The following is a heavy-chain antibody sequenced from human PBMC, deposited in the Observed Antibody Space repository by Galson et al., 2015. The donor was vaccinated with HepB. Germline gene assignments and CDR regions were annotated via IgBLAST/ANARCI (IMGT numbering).Heavy chain of an antibody. J-gene: IGHJ4*02. CDR3: ARESVKGVDY. CDR2: ISGTVSTI. V-gene: IGHV3-48*02. Sequence: SLRLSCAASGFNFSAYSMNWVRQTPGRGLQWVSYISGTVSTISYADSVKGRFTISRDNAKNSLYLQMNSLRDEDTAVYYCARESVKGVDYRGQGSLVTVSS. D-gene: IGHD3-16*01. CDR1: GFNFSAYS.